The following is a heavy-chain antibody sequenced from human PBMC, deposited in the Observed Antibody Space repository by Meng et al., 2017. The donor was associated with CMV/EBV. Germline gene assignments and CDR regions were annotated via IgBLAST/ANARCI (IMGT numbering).Heavy chain of an antibody. Sequence: SCAISWTSVSSNSAAWNLIRQSPSRGLEWLGRTYYSSKWYNDYAVSVKSRITINTDTSKNQFSLQLNSVTPEDTAVYYCARDAYSGSYSLGLGYWGQGTLVTVSS. CDR2: TYYSSKWYN. V-gene: IGHV6-1*01. J-gene: IGHJ4*02. D-gene: IGHD1-26*01. CDR3: ARDAYSGSYSLGLGY. CDR1: WTSVSSNSAA.